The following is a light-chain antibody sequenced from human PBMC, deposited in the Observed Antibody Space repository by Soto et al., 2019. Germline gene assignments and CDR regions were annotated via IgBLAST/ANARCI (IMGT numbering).Light chain of an antibody. CDR1: QSIRGW. J-gene: IGKJ1*01. CDR2: DAS. V-gene: IGKV1-5*01. Sequence: DIQMTQSPSTLSASVGDRVTITCRASQSIRGWLAWYQQKPGKAPNLLIYDASRLKSGVPSRFSSRGSGTEFTLTITSLQPDDFATYYCHQYNSFSPRTFGQGTKVEVK. CDR3: HQYNSFSPRT.